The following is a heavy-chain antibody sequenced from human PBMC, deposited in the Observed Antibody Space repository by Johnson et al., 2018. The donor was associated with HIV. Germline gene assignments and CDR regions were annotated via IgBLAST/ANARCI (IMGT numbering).Heavy chain of an antibody. J-gene: IGHJ3*02. Sequence: ESVKGRFTISRDNAKNTLYLQMNSLRAEDTAVYYCASKRYFAPFDIWGQGTMVTVSS. V-gene: IGHV3-74*01. CDR3: ASKRYFAPFDI. D-gene: IGHD3-9*01.